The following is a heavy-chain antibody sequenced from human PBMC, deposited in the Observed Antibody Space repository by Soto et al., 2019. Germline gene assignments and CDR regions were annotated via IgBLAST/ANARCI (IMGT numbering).Heavy chain of an antibody. CDR3: ARAVGVSYYDILTGAYGMDV. J-gene: IGHJ6*02. CDR1: GYTFTSYG. D-gene: IGHD3-9*01. CDR2: ISAYNGNT. V-gene: IGHV1-18*01. Sequence: ASVKVSCKASGYTFTSYGISWVRQAPGQGLEWMGWISAYNGNTNYAQKLQGRVTMTTDTSTSTAYMELRSLRSDDTAVYYCARAVGVSYYDILTGAYGMDVWGQGTTVTLSS.